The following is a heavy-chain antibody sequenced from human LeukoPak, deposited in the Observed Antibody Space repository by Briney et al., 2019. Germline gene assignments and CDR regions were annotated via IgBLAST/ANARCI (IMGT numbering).Heavy chain of an antibody. J-gene: IGHJ4*02. CDR2: ISDDGNNE. D-gene: IGHD2-15*01. Sequence: PGGSLRLSCAASGFTFNSHGMHWVRQAPGKGPEWVAVISDDGNNEKYADSVKGRFTVSRDNSRNTLYLQMNSLRAEDTAVYYCAKGCAGGGSCYILDYWGQGTLVTVSA. V-gene: IGHV3-30*18. CDR1: GFTFNSHG. CDR3: AKGCAGGGSCYILDY.